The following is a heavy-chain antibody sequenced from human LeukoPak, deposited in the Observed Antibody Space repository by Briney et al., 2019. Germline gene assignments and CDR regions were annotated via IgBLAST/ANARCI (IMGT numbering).Heavy chain of an antibody. Sequence: ASVKASCKASGYTFTSYGISWVRQAPGQGLEWMGWISAYNGNTNYAQKLQGRVTMTTDTSTSTAYMELRSLRSDDTAVYYCARDSSGWSARPYYYYGMDVWGQGTTVTVSS. V-gene: IGHV1-18*01. CDR2: ISAYNGNT. CDR1: GYTFTSYG. J-gene: IGHJ6*02. D-gene: IGHD6-19*01. CDR3: ARDSSGWSARPYYYYGMDV.